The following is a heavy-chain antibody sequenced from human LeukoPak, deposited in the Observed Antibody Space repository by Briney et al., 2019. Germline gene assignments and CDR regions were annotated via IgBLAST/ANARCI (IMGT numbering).Heavy chain of an antibody. J-gene: IGHJ6*03. CDR1: AESFSGYY. V-gene: IGHV4-34*01. CDR2: INHSGSA. Sequence: SETLSLTCAVYAESFSGYYWIWIRRPPGKGLEWIGEINHSGSANYNPSLKSRITISVDMSKNQFSLKLSSVTAADTAVYYCARRGRFLGYMDVWGKGTTVTVSS. CDR3: ARRGRFLGYMDV. D-gene: IGHD3-3*01.